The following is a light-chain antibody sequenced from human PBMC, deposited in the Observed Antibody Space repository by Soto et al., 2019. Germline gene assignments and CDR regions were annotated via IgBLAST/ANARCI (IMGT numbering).Light chain of an antibody. V-gene: IGKV3-20*01. CDR1: QNVSSSS. J-gene: IGKJ1*01. CDR3: QQYGGSPRT. Sequence: TVLTQSPGTLSLSPGESATLSCRASQNVSSSSLAWYQQKRGLAPRLLIHDASSRATGIPDRFSGSGSGTDFTLTISRLEPEDFAVYYCQQYGGSPRTFGQGTKVDI. CDR2: DAS.